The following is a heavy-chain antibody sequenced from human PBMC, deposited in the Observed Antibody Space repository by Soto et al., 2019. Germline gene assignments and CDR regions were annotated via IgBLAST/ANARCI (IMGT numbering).Heavy chain of an antibody. J-gene: IGHJ4*02. V-gene: IGHV4-59*01. CDR1: GGPMSEYF. Sequence: SETLSLTCTVSGGPMSEYFWSWIRQSPGKGLEWIGYVYYLGSTDYNPSLKSRVMISVDTSKRQFSLKLSSVTVADTAVYYCARDGYDGSGSPYPDYWGPGIQVTVSS. D-gene: IGHD3-10*01. CDR2: VYYLGST. CDR3: ARDGYDGSGSPYPDY.